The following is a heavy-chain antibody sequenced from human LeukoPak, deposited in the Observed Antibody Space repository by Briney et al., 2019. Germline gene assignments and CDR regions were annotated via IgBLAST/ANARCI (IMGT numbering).Heavy chain of an antibody. J-gene: IGHJ5*02. CDR1: GGSISSYY. V-gene: IGHV4-59*08. Sequence: PSETLSLTCTVSGGSISSYYWSWIRQPPGKALEWVGFISYTGSTNYNPSLKSRVTISVDTSKKQFYLKLTSVTAADAAVYYCARHSYQYCGGDCYSRWFDPWGQGTLVTVSS. CDR3: ARHSYQYCGGDCYSRWFDP. CDR2: ISYTGST. D-gene: IGHD2-21*02.